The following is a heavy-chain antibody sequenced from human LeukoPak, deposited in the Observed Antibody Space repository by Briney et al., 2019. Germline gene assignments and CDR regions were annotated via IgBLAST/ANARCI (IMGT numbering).Heavy chain of an antibody. J-gene: IGHJ4*02. CDR1: GFTFSSYA. V-gene: IGHV3-9*01. CDR2: ISWNSGSI. CDR3: AKDVNPIKGYFDY. Sequence: PGGSLRLSCAASGFTFSSYAMHWVRQAPGKGLEWVSGISWNSGSIGYADSVKGRFTISRDNAKNSLYLQMNSLRAEDTALYYCAKDVNPIKGYFDYWGQGTLVTVSS.